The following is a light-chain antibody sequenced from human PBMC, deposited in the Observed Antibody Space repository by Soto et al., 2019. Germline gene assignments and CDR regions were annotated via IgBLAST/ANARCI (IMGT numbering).Light chain of an antibody. CDR1: QGIRND. CDR2: AAS. V-gene: IGKV1-6*01. CDR3: LQDYNYPWT. J-gene: IGKJ1*01. Sequence: AIQMTQSPSSLSASVGDRVTITCRASQGIRNDLGWYQQKPGKAPKLLIYAASSLQSGVPSRFRGSGSGTDFPLTISSLQPEDFATYYCLQDYNYPWTFGQGTKVEIK.